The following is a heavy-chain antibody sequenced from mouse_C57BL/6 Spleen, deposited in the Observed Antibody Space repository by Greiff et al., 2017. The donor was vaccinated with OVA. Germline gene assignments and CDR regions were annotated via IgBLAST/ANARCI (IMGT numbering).Heavy chain of an antibody. V-gene: IGHV1-61*01. D-gene: IGHD2-1*01. CDR3: ARLGGNYSY. Sequence: VQLQQPGAELVRPGSSVKLSCKASGYTFTSYWMDWVKQRPGQGLEWIGNIYPSDSETHYNQKFKDKATLTVDKSSSTAYMQLSSLTSEDSAVYYCARLGGNYSYWGQGTTLTVSS. CDR2: IYPSDSET. J-gene: IGHJ2*01. CDR1: GYTFTSYW.